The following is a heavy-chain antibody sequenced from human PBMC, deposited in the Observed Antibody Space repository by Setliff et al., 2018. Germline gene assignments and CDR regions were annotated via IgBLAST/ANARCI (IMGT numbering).Heavy chain of an antibody. J-gene: IGHJ3*02. D-gene: IGHD5-18*01. CDR1: GFTFSSYP. V-gene: IGHV3-30*07. Sequence: LRLSCAASGFTFSSYPMHWVRQAPGKGLEWVAVTSYDGINKYYAESVQGRFTISRDNSKNTLYLQMNSLRVEDTAVYYCAKTQLHLWSVEAYAFDIWGQGTMVTVSS. CDR3: AKTQLHLWSVEAYAFDI. CDR2: TSYDGINK.